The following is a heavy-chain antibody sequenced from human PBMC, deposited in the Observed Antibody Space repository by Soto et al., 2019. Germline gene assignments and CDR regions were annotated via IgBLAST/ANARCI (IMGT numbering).Heavy chain of an antibody. J-gene: IGHJ6*03. D-gene: IGHD1-26*01. CDR1: GDSFNDYY. CDR2: INPNGGVT. V-gene: IGHV1-2*02. CDR3: ARESGGATATLDYYYFYMDV. Sequence: QVQLVQSGAEVRKPGASVTVSCRSSGDSFNDYYIHWVRQAPGQGCEWMGWINPNGGVTKYAQKFQGVVSMTRDTSIWTAYIQLSRLRSDDPAVYYCARESGGATATLDYYYFYMDVWGTGTTVTVSS.